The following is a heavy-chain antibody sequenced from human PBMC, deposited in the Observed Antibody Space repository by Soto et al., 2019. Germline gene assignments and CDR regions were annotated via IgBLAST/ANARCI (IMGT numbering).Heavy chain of an antibody. D-gene: IGHD6-6*01. J-gene: IGHJ5*02. V-gene: IGHV5-10-1*01. CDR2: IDPSDSYT. CDR3: ARHSSIAASDNWFDP. CDR1: GYSFTGYW. Sequence: GESLKISCKGSGYSFTGYWISWVRQMPGKGLEWMGRIDPSDSYTNYSPSFQGHVTISADKSISTAYLQWSSLKASDTAMYYCARHSSIAASDNWFDPWGQGTLVTVSS.